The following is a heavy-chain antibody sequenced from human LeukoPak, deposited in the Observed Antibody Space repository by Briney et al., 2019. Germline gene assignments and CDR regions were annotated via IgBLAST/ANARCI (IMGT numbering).Heavy chain of an antibody. CDR3: TTDSGWYILPDY. CDR2: IKSKTDGGTT. Sequence: GGSLRLSCAASGFTFSNAWMSWVRQAPGKGLEWVGRIKSKTDGGTTDYAAPVKGRFTISRDDSKNTLYLQMNSLKTEDTAVYYCTTDSGWYILPDYWGQGTLVTVSS. CDR1: GFTFSNAW. J-gene: IGHJ4*02. V-gene: IGHV3-15*01. D-gene: IGHD6-19*01.